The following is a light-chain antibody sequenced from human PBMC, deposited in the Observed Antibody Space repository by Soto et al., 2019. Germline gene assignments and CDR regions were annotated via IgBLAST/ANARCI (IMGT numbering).Light chain of an antibody. Sequence: DIVMTQSPDSLAVSLGERATINCKSSQSVLFSSNNKNYLAWFQQTPGQPPKLLIYWASTRESGVPDRFSGSGSGTDFTLTISSLQAEDVAVYYCQQYYSPPVTFGGGTEVEIK. V-gene: IGKV4-1*01. J-gene: IGKJ4*01. CDR2: WAS. CDR1: QSVLFSSNNKNY. CDR3: QQYYSPPVT.